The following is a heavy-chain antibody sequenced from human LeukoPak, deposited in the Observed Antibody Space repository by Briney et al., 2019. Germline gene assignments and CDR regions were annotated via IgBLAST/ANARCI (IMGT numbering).Heavy chain of an antibody. CDR2: INPSGGST. CDR3: ARRGGLSSSWNMGYFYYYGLDV. CDR1: GYTFTSYY. V-gene: IGHV1-46*01. D-gene: IGHD6-13*01. J-gene: IGHJ6*02. Sequence: GASVKVSCKASGYTFTSYYMHWVGQAPGQGLGWMGIINPSGGSTSNAQKFQGRVTMTRDTSSSTVYMELSSLRSEDTAVYYCARRGGLSSSWNMGYFYYYGLDVWGQGTTVTVSS.